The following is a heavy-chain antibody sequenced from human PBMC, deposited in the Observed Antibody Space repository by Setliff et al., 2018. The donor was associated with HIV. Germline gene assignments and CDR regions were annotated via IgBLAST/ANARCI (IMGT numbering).Heavy chain of an antibody. V-gene: IGHV4-34*01. J-gene: IGHJ6*03. Sequence: SETLSLTCAVYGGSFSGYCWSWIRQPPGKGLEWIGEMQHSGRTNYNPSLRSRVTTSVDVSKSQFSLKLSSVTAADTAVYYCARVSSTYWYSIFRNYYYHMDVWGKGTTVTVSS. CDR2: MQHSGRT. D-gene: IGHD2-8*02. CDR3: ARVSSTYWYSIFRNYYYHMDV. CDR1: GGSFSGYC.